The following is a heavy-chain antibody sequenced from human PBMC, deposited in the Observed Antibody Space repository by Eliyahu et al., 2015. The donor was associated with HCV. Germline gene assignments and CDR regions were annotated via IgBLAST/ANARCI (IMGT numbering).Heavy chain of an antibody. J-gene: IGHJ4*02. D-gene: IGHD3-9*01. Sequence: EVQLVESGGGLVKPGGSLRLSCAASGFTFSSXSMNWVRQAPGKGLEWVSSISSSSSYIYYADSVKGRFTISRDNAKNSLYLQMNSLRAEDTAVYYCARESQGSDDILTGFFTDVARFDYWGQGTLVTVSS. CDR1: GFTFSSXS. CDR3: ARESQGSDDILTGFFTDVARFDY. CDR2: ISSSSSYI. V-gene: IGHV3-21*01.